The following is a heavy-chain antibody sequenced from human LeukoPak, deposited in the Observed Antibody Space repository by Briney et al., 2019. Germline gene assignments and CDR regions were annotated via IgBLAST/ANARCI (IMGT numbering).Heavy chain of an antibody. CDR3: AKGAYKYDSSGYYPNFDF. CDR2: ISADGGST. V-gene: IGHV3-43*02. CDR1: GFTFDDYA. Sequence: GGSLRLSCSASGFTFDDYAMPWVRQGPGKGLGWGSFISADGGSTDYADSVKGRSTISRDNSKKSLYLQMNSLRNEDTALYYCAKGAYKYDSSGYYPNFDFWGQGTLVTVSS. J-gene: IGHJ4*02. D-gene: IGHD3-22*01.